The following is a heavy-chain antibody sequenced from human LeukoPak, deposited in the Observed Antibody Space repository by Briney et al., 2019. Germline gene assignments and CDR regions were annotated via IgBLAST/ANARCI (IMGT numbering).Heavy chain of an antibody. J-gene: IGHJ4*02. V-gene: IGHV4-38-2*02. CDR3: ARDEGYRTTGTFDY. CDR1: GYSISSGYY. CDR2: IYHSGST. D-gene: IGHD1-1*01. Sequence: SETLSLTCTVSGYSISSGYYWGWIRQPPGKGLEWIGSIYHSGSTYYNPSLKSRVTISVDTSKNQFSLKLSSVTAADTAVYYCARDEGYRTTGTFDYWGQGTLVTVSS.